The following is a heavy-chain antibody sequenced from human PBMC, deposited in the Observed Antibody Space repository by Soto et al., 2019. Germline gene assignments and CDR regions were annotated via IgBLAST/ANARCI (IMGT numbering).Heavy chain of an antibody. D-gene: IGHD3-3*01. Sequence: AAVKVSCKASGYTFTSYYMHWVRQASGQGLEWMGIINPSGGSTSYAQKFQGRVTMTTDTSTSTAYMELRSLRSDDTAVYYCAREFSDFWSGYYGNWFDPWGQGTLVTVSS. J-gene: IGHJ5*02. CDR2: INPSGGST. CDR3: AREFSDFWSGYYGNWFDP. CDR1: GYTFTSYY. V-gene: IGHV1-46*01.